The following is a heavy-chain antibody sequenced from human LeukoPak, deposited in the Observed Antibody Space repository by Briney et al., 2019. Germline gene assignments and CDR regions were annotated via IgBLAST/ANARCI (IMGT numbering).Heavy chain of an antibody. CDR3: AKTKYEKARGTYYDILTGYGPYYFDY. J-gene: IGHJ4*02. Sequence: PGGSLRLSCAASGFTFSSYAMSWVRQAPGKGLEWVSAISGSGGSTYYADSMKGRFTISRDNSKNTLYLQMNSLRAEDTAVYYCAKTKYEKARGTYYDILTGYGPYYFDYWGQGTLVIVSS. CDR2: ISGSGGST. CDR1: GFTFSSYA. D-gene: IGHD3-9*01. V-gene: IGHV3-23*01.